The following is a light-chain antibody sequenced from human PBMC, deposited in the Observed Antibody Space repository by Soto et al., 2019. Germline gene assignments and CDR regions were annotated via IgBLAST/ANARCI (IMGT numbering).Light chain of an antibody. V-gene: IGKV3-20*01. J-gene: IGKJ2*01. Sequence: EVVLTQSPVTLSLSPGGRATLSCRASQRIANNFLAWFQQKPGQPPTLLIYGASTRASGIPDRFSGSGSGTDFALTISRLEPGDFAVYYCQQYGRSPFTFGQGTKLQIK. CDR1: QRIANNF. CDR3: QQYGRSPFT. CDR2: GAS.